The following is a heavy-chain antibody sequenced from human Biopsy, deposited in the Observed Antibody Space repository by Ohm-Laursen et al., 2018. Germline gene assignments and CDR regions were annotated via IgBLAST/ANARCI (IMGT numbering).Heavy chain of an antibody. CDR2: IKEDGSEK. J-gene: IGHJ6*02. CDR1: GFTFSSYW. V-gene: IGHV3-7*01. CDR3: ARGRSMDV. Sequence: SLRLSCAASGFTFSSYWMSWVRQARGKGLEWVANIKEDGSEKFYVDSVKGRFTISRDNAQKSLYLQMNSLRVEDTAVHYCARGRSMDVWGQGTTVTVSS.